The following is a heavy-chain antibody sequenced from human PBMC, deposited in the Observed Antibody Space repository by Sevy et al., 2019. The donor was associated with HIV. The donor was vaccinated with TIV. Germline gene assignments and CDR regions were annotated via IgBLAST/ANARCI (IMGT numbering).Heavy chain of an antibody. CDR3: ARRRETYGEYTAFDV. J-gene: IGHJ3*01. V-gene: IGHV5-51*01. Sequence: GESLKISCKGSGYSFTTYWIGWVRQMPGKGLEWMGIIYPGDSDTRYSPSFQGQVTISADKSISTAYLQWSSLKASDTAIYYCARRRETYGEYTAFDVWGHGTMVTVSS. D-gene: IGHD4-17*01. CDR1: GYSFTTYW. CDR2: IYPGDSDT.